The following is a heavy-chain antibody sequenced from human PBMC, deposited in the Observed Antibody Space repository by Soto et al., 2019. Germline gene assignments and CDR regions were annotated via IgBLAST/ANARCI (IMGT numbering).Heavy chain of an antibody. CDR2: GNPRRGDA. CDR3: ARDPGPRGRYWYFDH. D-gene: IGHD3-9*01. V-gene: IGHV1-2*04. CDR1: GYKFTDYY. J-gene: IGHJ2*01. Sequence: QVVLVQSGAEVKKPGDSVKVSCKSSGYKFTDYYIHWGRQAPGQVPEWMGRGNPRRGDAVYAQKILGCVTMTSDTATTTAYMEVNRLKPDDTAVYFCARDPGPRGRYWYFDHWGRGTLVTVSS.